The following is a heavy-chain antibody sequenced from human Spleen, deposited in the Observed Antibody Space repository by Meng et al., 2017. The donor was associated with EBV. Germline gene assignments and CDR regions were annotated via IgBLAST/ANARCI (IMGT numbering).Heavy chain of an antibody. CDR2: VYYTGTI. CDR1: GGSVRSINYY. D-gene: IGHD2/OR15-2a*01. Sequence: QLQLQGSGPGLAKPSETLSLTCTVSGGSVRSINYYWGWIRQSPGKEPEWIASVYYTGTIYYNPSLESRVSVSVDMFNNHFSLKLSSVAAADTAVYHCVRETLTGALDYWGQGALVTVSS. V-gene: IGHV4-39*07. J-gene: IGHJ4*02. CDR3: VRETLTGALDY.